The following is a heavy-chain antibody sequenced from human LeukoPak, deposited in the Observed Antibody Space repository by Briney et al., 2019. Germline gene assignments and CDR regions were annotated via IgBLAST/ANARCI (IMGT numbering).Heavy chain of an antibody. D-gene: IGHD4-11*01. CDR2: INPNSGGT. J-gene: IGHJ6*03. CDR1: GYSFTGYY. V-gene: IGHV1-2*06. Sequence: ASVKVSCKASGYSFTGYYMHWVRQAPGQGLEWMGRINPNSGGTNYAQKFQGRVTMTRDTPISTAYMKLSRLRSDDTAVYYCASAHDYSNQYFDYYMDVWGKGTTVTVSS. CDR3: ASAHDYSNQYFDYYMDV.